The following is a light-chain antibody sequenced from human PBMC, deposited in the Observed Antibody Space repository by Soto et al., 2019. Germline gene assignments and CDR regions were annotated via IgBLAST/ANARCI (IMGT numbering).Light chain of an antibody. CDR3: QQLNSYPFT. J-gene: IGKJ3*01. CDR2: AAS. V-gene: IGKV1-9*01. CDR1: QGISSY. Sequence: IQLTQSPPSLSASVGDRVIITCRASQGISSYLAWYQQKPGKAPKLLNSAASTLQSGVPSRFSVSGSWTDFPLTISSLQPEAVATYYCQQLNSYPFTFGPGTKVDIK.